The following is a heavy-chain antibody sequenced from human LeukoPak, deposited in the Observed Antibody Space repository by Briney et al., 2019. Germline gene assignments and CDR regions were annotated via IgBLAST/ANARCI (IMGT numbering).Heavy chain of an antibody. D-gene: IGHD6-13*01. Sequence: PSETLSHTCSLSGRSISSYYWSGIRPPPARGLEWIGYIYYSGYTNYNHSLKSRVTISLDTPNNQFSLRLSTVTAADTAVYYCARDGLAAAGHNWFDPWGQGTLVTVSS. CDR3: ARDGLAAAGHNWFDP. CDR2: IYYSGYT. CDR1: GRSISSYY. J-gene: IGHJ5*02. V-gene: IGHV4-59*01.